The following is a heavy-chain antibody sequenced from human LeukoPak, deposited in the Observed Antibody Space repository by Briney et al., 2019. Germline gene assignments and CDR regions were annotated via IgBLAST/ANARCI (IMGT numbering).Heavy chain of an antibody. D-gene: IGHD6-19*01. CDR3: ASRAVAGTGY. CDR1: GFTVSSNY. CDR2: IYSGGST. V-gene: IGHV3-53*04. Sequence: GGSLRLSCAASGFTVSSNYMSWVRQAPGKGLEWVSVIYSGGSTYYADSVKGRFTISRHNSKNTLYLQMNSLRAEDTAVYHCASRAVAGTGYWGQGTLVTVSS. J-gene: IGHJ4*02.